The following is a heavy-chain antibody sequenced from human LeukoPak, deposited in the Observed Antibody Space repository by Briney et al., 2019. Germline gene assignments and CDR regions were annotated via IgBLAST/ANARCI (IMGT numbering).Heavy chain of an antibody. D-gene: IGHD3-10*01. CDR1: GYTLTELS. CDR2: FDAYDGET. V-gene: IGHV1-24*01. J-gene: IGHJ3*02. CDR3: ATEPPGTGAFDI. Sequence: ASVKVSCKVSGYTLTELSIHWVRQAPGKGLEWMGGFDAYDGETIYAQKFQGRVTMTEDTSTDTAYMELSSLRSEDTAVYYCATEPPGTGAFDIWGQGTMVTVSS.